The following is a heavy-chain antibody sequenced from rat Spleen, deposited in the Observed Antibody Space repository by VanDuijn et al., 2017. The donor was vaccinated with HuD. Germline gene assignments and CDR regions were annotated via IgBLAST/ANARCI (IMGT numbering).Heavy chain of an antibody. Sequence: QVQLKESGPGLVQPSQTLSLTCTVSGFSLTSYGVSWVRQPPGKGLEWMGGIWGDGSTDYNSALKSRLSISRDTSKSQVFLKMNSLQTDDTAIYFCTRWGGYTPFDYWGQGVMVTVSS. V-gene: IGHV2-15*01. CDR3: TRWGGYTPFDY. CDR1: GFSLTSYG. D-gene: IGHD1-11*01. J-gene: IGHJ2*01. CDR2: IWGDGST.